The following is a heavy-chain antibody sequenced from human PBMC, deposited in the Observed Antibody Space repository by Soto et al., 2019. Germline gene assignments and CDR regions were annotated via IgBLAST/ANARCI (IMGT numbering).Heavy chain of an antibody. CDR1: GVSISNSSYY. V-gene: IGHV4-39*01. J-gene: IGHJ4*02. Sequence: SETLSLTCTVSGVSISNSSYYWGWIRRPPGKGLEWIGTIYYSGITYYNPSLKSRVTISVDTSKNQFSLKLTSVAAADTAVYYCARHGSNWGQGTLVTVSS. CDR3: ARHGSN. CDR2: IYYSGIT.